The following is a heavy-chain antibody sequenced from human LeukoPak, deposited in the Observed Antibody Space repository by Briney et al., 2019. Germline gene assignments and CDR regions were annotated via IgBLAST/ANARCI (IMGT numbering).Heavy chain of an antibody. D-gene: IGHD6-13*01. Sequence: ASVKASCKASGYTFTSYGISWVRQAPGQGLEWMGWISAYNGNTNYVQKLQGRVTMTTDTSTSTAYMELRSLRSDDTAVYYCAREETSIAAAGTPTITHLQNWFDPWGQGTLVTVSS. CDR3: AREETSIAAAGTPTITHLQNWFDP. CDR1: GYTFTSYG. J-gene: IGHJ5*02. CDR2: ISAYNGNT. V-gene: IGHV1-18*01.